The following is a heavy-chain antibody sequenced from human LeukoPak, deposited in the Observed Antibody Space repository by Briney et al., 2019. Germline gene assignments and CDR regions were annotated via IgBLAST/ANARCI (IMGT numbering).Heavy chain of an antibody. V-gene: IGHV1-58*02. Sequence: ASVKVSCKASGFTFTRSAIQWVRQARGQRLEWIGWIVVGSGHTNYAQKFQERATITRDMSTSTAYMELSSLRSEDTAVYYCAADSRYCDGDCYDYWGQGTLVTVSS. J-gene: IGHJ4*02. CDR2: IVVGSGHT. CDR3: AADSRYCDGDCYDY. D-gene: IGHD2-21*01. CDR1: GFTFTRSA.